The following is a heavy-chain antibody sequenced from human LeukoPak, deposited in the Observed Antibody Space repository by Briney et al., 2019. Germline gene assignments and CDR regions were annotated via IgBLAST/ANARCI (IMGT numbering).Heavy chain of an antibody. V-gene: IGHV3-74*01. CDR1: GFTFSSHW. D-gene: IGHD5-12*01. Sequence: GGSLRLSCAASGFTFSSHWMHWVRQAPGKGLVWVSRINSDGSSTSYADSVKGRFTISRDNAKNTLYLQMNSLRAEDTAVYYCARDADIVATVFDYWGQGTLVTVSS. J-gene: IGHJ4*02. CDR3: ARDADIVATVFDY. CDR2: INSDGSST.